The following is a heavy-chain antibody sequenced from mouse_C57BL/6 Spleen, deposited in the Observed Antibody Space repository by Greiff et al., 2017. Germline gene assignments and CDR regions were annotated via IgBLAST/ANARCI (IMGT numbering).Heavy chain of an antibody. J-gene: IGHJ4*01. D-gene: IGHD2-5*01. CDR1: GYTFTEYT. V-gene: IGHV1-62-2*01. CDR2: FYPGSGSI. CDR3: ARNEEGDYSSYGRSAMDY. Sequence: VQRVESGAELVKPGASVKLSCKASGYTFTEYTIHWVKQRPGQGLEWIGWFYPGSGSIKYNEKFKDKATLTADKSSSTVYMEISRLTSEDSAVYFCARNEEGDYSSYGRSAMDYWGQGTSVTVSS.